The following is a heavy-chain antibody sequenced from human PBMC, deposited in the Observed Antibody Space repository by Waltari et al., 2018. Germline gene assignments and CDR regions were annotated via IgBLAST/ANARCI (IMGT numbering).Heavy chain of an antibody. Sequence: QVQLQESGPGLVRPSETLSLTCSVSGGSISSDYWTWLRQPPGQALEWIGYISYTGYTDYSPSLKSRVTMSVDTSKNQFSLKVTSVTAADTAVYYCARDRRQWFGDRFLSEGFDLWGRGILVTVSS. V-gene: IGHV4-59*01. CDR3: ARDRRQWFGDRFLSEGFDL. CDR1: GGSISSDY. CDR2: ISYTGYT. D-gene: IGHD3-10*01. J-gene: IGHJ2*01.